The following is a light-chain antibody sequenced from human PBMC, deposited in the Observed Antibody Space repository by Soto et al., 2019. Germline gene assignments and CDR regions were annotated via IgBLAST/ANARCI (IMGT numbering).Light chain of an antibody. Sequence: QAVVTQEPSLPVSPGGTVTLTCGSSTGAVTSGHYPYWFQQKPGQAPRTLIYDTSNKYSWTPARFSGSLLGGKAALTLSGAQPEDEAEYYCLLSYSGARPWVFGVGTKVTVL. CDR2: DTS. V-gene: IGLV7-46*01. J-gene: IGLJ3*02. CDR1: TGAVTSGHY. CDR3: LLSYSGARPWV.